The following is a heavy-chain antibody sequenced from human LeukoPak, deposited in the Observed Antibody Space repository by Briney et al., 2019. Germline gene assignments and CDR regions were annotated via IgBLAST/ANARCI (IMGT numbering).Heavy chain of an antibody. J-gene: IGHJ4*02. V-gene: IGHV1-46*01. CDR1: GYTFTSYY. CDR3: ARDMAVGPFDY. CDR2: INPSGGST. Sequence: GASVKVSYKASGYTFTSYYMHWVRQAPGQGLEWMGIINPSGGSTSYAQKFQGRVTMTRDTSTSTVYMELSSLRSEDTAVYYCARDMAVGPFDYWGQGTLVTVSS. D-gene: IGHD6-19*01.